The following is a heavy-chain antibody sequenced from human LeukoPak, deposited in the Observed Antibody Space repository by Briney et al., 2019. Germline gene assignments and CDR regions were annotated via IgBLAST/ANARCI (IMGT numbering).Heavy chain of an antibody. Sequence: SETLSLTCTVSGGTISSSSYYRGWIRQPPGKGQEWIGCIYYSGSTYYNPSLTSRVTISVDTSKNQFSLKLGSVTAAYTAVYYCAKIGAVAGTYFQHWGQGTLVTVSS. V-gene: IGHV4-39*01. J-gene: IGHJ1*01. CDR2: IYYSGST. CDR1: GGTISSSSYY. D-gene: IGHD6-19*01. CDR3: AKIGAVAGTYFQH.